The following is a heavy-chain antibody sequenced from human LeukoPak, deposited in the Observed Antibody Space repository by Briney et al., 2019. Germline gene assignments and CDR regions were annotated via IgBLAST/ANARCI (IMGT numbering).Heavy chain of an antibody. CDR2: INPSGGST. J-gene: IGHJ4*02. Sequence: GASVKVSCKASGYTFTSYYMHWVRQAPGQGLEWMGIINPSGGSTSYAQKFQGRVTMTRDTSTSTVYMELSSLRSDDTAVYYCARAETYYDSSGYRPLPIDYWGQGTLVTVSS. CDR3: ARAETYYDSSGYRPLPIDY. D-gene: IGHD3-22*01. V-gene: IGHV1-46*01. CDR1: GYTFTSYY.